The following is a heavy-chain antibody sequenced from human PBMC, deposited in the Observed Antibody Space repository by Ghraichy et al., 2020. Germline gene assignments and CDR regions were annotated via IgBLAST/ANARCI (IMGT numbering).Heavy chain of an antibody. Sequence: ASVKVSCKVSGYTLTELSMHWVRQAPGKGLEWMGGFDPEDGETIYAQKFQGRVTMTEDTSTDTAYMELSSLRSEDTAVYYCACFPSAYCGGDCYSQWFDPWGQGTLVTVSS. CDR2: FDPEDGET. CDR1: GYTLTELS. CDR3: ACFPSAYCGGDCYSQWFDP. J-gene: IGHJ5*02. D-gene: IGHD2-21*02. V-gene: IGHV1-24*01.